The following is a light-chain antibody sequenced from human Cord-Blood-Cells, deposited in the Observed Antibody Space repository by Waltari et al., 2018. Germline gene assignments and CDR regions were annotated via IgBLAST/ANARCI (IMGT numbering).Light chain of an antibody. V-gene: IGLV2-11*01. J-gene: IGLJ3*02. CDR1: SRDVCVYHY. Sequence: QSALTHPRSVSVSPGQSATIACTGTSRDVCVYHYVSWYQQHQGKAPKPMIYDVSKRASGVTDRFSGSKSGYTASLTISGLQAEDEADYYCCSYAGRSYWVFGGGTKLTVL. CDR2: DVS. CDR3: CSYAGRSYWV.